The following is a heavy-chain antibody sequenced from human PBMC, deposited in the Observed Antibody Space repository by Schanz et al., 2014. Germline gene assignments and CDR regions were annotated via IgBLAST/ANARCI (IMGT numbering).Heavy chain of an antibody. CDR1: GFTFNTSW. D-gene: IGHD6-19*01. V-gene: IGHV3-74*02. Sequence: EEQMVESGGGLVKPGGSLILSCAASGFTFNTSWFHWVRQPPGKGLLWVSRVSRDGSETTYVDSVRGRFTISRDSSRNTLYLQMNSLIAEDTAVYYCAKCIGWYGRCAFDIWGQGTMVTVSS. CDR2: VSRDGSET. J-gene: IGHJ3*02. CDR3: AKCIGWYGRCAFDI.